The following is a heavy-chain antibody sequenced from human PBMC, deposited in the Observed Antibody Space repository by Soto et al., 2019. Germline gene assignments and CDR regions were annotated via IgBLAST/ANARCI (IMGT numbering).Heavy chain of an antibody. D-gene: IGHD2-2*01. Sequence: SVKVSCKASGGTFSSYAISWVRQAPGQGLEWMGGIIPIFGTANYAQKFQGRVTITADESTSTAYMELSSLRSEDTAVYYCAXVGLGYCSSTSCYPVFDYWGQGTLVTVS. CDR2: IIPIFGTA. CDR3: AXVGLGYCSSTSCYPVFDY. J-gene: IGHJ4*02. V-gene: IGHV1-69*13. CDR1: GGTFSSYA.